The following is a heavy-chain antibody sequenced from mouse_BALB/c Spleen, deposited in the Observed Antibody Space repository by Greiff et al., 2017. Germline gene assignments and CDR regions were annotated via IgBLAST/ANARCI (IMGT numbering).Heavy chain of an antibody. CDR2: IRNKANGYTT. Sequence: EVNVVESGGGLVQPGGSLRLSCATSGFTFTDYYMSWVRQPPGKALEWLGFIRNKANGYTTEYSASVKGRFTISRDNSQSILYLQMNTLRAEDSATYYCARVYLYGAMDYWGQGTSVTVSS. V-gene: IGHV7-3*02. J-gene: IGHJ4*01. CDR3: ARVYLYGAMDY. CDR1: GFTFTDYY. D-gene: IGHD1-1*01.